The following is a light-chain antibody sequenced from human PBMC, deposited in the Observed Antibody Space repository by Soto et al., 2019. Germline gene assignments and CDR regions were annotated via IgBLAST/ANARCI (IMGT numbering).Light chain of an antibody. J-gene: IGKJ4*01. CDR1: QDISNY. V-gene: IGKV1-33*01. CDR3: QQYENRPLT. Sequence: DIQMTQSPYSLSASVGYRVTITCQASQDISNYLNWYQQKPGKAPKLLIYDASNLVTGVPSRFSRSDSGTQFTFTSSRLHHKYFASYYCQQYENRPLTFGVGTQVELK. CDR2: DAS.